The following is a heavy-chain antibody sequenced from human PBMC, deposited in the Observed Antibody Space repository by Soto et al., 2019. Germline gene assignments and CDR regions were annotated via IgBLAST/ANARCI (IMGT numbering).Heavy chain of an antibody. V-gene: IGHV3-43*01. Sequence: PGGSLRLSCAASGFTLSRYTMHWVRQAPGKGLEWVALNSWDGGTSAYADSVKGRFTVSRDNKKSFIYMKMDSLGPDDTAFYYCVKDGDSTGYYFTYYFDHWGQGAPVTVSS. CDR3: VKDGDSTGYYFTYYFDH. J-gene: IGHJ4*02. CDR2: NSWDGGTS. D-gene: IGHD3-22*01. CDR1: GFTLSRYT.